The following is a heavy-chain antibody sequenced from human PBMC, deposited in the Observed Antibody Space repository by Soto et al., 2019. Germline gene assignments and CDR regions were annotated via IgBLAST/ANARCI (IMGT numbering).Heavy chain of an antibody. Sequence: SETLSLTCTVSGGSVSSGSYYWSWIRQPPGKGLEWIEYIYYSGSTNYNPSLKSRVTISVDTSKNQFSLKLSSVTAADTAVYYCARDGAPITMIVVEEDAFDIWGQGTMVTVSS. D-gene: IGHD3-22*01. CDR3: ARDGAPITMIVVEEDAFDI. J-gene: IGHJ3*02. V-gene: IGHV4-61*01. CDR1: GGSVSSGSYY. CDR2: IYYSGST.